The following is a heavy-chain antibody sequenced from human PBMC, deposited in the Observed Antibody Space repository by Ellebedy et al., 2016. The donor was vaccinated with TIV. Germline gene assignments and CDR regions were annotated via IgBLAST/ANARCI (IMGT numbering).Heavy chain of an antibody. V-gene: IGHV3-49*03. D-gene: IGHD1-26*01. CDR1: GFNFADHA. J-gene: IGHJ5*02. CDR2: IRSEAYFGTT. CDR3: GKPLSTSGSYNGP. Sequence: GGSLRLXXTASGFNFADHAMSWFRQAPGKGLEWVSFIRSEAYFGTTEYAASVKGRFTISRDDSRNIAYLQMNSLKIDDTAVYYCGKPLSTSGSYNGPWGQGTLVTVSS.